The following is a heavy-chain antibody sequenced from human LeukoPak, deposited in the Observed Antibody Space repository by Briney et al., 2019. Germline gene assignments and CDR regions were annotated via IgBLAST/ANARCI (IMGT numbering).Heavy chain of an antibody. CDR2: IYYSGST. J-gene: IGHJ5*02. CDR1: GGSISSYY. CDR3: ARGRGYSSSAT. V-gene: IGHV4-59*01. D-gene: IGHD6-6*01. Sequence: PSETLSLTCTVSGGSISSYYWSLIRQPPGKGLEWIGYIYYSGSTNYNPSLKSRVTISVDTSKNQFSLKLSSVTAADTAVYYCARGRGYSSSATWGQGTLVTVSS.